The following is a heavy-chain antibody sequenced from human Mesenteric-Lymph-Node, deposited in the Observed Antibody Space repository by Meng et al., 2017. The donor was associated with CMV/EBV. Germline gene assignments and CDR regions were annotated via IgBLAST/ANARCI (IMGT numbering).Heavy chain of an antibody. CDR3: AKSLVGGSSYYYYGMDV. Sequence: GGSLRLSCAASGFTFSSYGMHWVRQAPGKGLEWVAFIRYDESNEYYVDSVKGRFTISRDNSKNTLYLQMNSLRAEDTAVYYCAKSLVGGSSYYYYGMDVWGQGTTVTVSS. CDR2: IRYDESNE. D-gene: IGHD6-13*01. CDR1: GFTFSSYG. V-gene: IGHV3-30*02. J-gene: IGHJ6*02.